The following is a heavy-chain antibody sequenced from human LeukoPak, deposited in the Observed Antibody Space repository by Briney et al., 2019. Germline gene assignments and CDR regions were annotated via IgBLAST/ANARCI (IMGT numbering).Heavy chain of an antibody. CDR1: GNYW. D-gene: IGHD2/OR15-2a*01. CDR2: INSDGNWT. V-gene: IGHV3-74*01. J-gene: IGHJ4*02. CDR3: VSFYETY. Sequence: GGSLRLSCAASGNYWMHWVRQAPGKGLVWVSHINSDGNWTSYADPVKGRFTISKDNAKNTVYLQMNSLRAEDTAVYYCVSFYETYWGRGTLVTVSS.